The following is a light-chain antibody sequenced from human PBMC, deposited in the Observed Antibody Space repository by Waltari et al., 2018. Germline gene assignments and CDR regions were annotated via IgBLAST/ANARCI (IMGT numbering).Light chain of an antibody. V-gene: IGLV3-19*01. CDR3: HSRDSSGDVL. Sequence: SSELTQDPAVSVALGQTVRITCQGASIRSSYVIWFHQKPGQAPALVIYGKNNRPSGIADRFSASSSGSTASLTIIGAQAEDEADYYCHSRDSSGDVLIGGGTKLTVV. CDR2: GKN. CDR1: SIRSSY. J-gene: IGLJ2*01.